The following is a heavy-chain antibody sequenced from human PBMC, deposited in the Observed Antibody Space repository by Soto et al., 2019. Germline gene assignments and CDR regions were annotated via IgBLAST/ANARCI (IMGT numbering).Heavy chain of an antibody. D-gene: IGHD4-17*01. V-gene: IGHV3-23*01. CDR2: IRGSGGST. CDR1: GFTLSSYA. J-gene: IGHJ4*02. CDR3: AISLKYGLLDY. Sequence: GGSLRLSCAASGFTLSSYAMSWARQAPGKGLEWVSAIRGSGGSTYYADSVKGRFTISRDNSKNTLYLQMNSLRAEDTAVYYCAISLKYGLLDYWGQGTLVTVSS.